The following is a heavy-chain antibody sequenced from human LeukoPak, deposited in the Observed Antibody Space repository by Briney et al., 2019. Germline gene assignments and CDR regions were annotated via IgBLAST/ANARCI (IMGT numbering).Heavy chain of an antibody. J-gene: IGHJ4*02. CDR1: GFTFDDSA. CDR3: AKDFRAVAGTTFDY. Sequence: GGSLRLSCAASGFTFDDSAMHWVRQAPGKGLEWVSGISWNSGTIGYADSVKGRFTISRDNAKNSLYLQMNSLRAEDTALYYCAKDFRAVAGTTFDYWGQGTLVTVSS. D-gene: IGHD6-19*01. CDR2: ISWNSGTI. V-gene: IGHV3-9*01.